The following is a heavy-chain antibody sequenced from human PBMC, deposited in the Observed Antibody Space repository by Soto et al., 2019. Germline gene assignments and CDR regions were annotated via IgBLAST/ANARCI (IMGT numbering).Heavy chain of an antibody. CDR3: AGSPGYCTRGVCETWRSYYGLDV. D-gene: IGHD2-8*01. V-gene: IGHV3-33*03. Sequence: QVQLVESGGGVVQPGRSLRLSCAASGFTFSSYGMHWVRQAPGKGLEWVAATWYDGSNNYYGDSVKGRFTISRDNSKNTLYLQMNSLRAEDTAVYYCAGSPGYCTRGVCETWRSYYGLDVWGQGTTVTVSS. CDR1: GFTFSSYG. CDR2: TWYDGSNN. J-gene: IGHJ6*02.